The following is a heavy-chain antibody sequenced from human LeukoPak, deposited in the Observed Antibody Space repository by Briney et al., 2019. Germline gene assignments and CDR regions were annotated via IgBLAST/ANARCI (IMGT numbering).Heavy chain of an antibody. CDR3: ARDGSGDGLDY. Sequence: GASVKVSCKASGSTFSSYAISWVRQAPGQGLEWMGRIIPIFGIANYAQKFQGRVTITADKSTSTAYMELSSLRSEDTAVYYCARDGSGDGLDYWGQGTLVTVSS. D-gene: IGHD5-24*01. CDR2: IIPIFGIA. J-gene: IGHJ4*02. CDR1: GSTFSSYA. V-gene: IGHV1-69*04.